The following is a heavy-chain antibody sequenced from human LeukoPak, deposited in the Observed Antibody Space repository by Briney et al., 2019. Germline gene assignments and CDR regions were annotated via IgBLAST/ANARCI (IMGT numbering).Heavy chain of an antibody. Sequence: PSETLFLTCTVSGGSISSGDYYWSWIRQPPGKGLEWIGYIYYSGSTYYNPSLKSRVTISVDTSKNQFSLKLSSVTAADTAVYYCAREIGYCSSTSCYHVDYWGQGTLVTVSS. J-gene: IGHJ4*02. V-gene: IGHV4-30-4*01. CDR1: GGSISSGDYY. CDR3: AREIGYCSSTSCYHVDY. D-gene: IGHD2-2*01. CDR2: IYYSGST.